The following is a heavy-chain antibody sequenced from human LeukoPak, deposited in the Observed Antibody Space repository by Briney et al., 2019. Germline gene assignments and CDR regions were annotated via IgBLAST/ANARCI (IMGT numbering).Heavy chain of an antibody. V-gene: IGHV3-15*01. Sequence: PGGSLRLSCAASGFTFSNAWMSWVRQAPGKGLEWVGRIKSKTDGGTTDYAAPVKGRFTISRDDSKNTLYLQMNSLKTEDTAVYYCTIGGLDKDIVVVPAAIPAYWGQGTLVTVSS. CDR2: IKSKTDGGTT. D-gene: IGHD2-2*02. CDR1: GFTFSNAW. J-gene: IGHJ4*02. CDR3: TIGGLDKDIVVVPAAIPAY.